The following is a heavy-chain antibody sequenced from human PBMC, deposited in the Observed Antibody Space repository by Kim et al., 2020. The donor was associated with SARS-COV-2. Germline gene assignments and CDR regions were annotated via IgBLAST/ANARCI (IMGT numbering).Heavy chain of an antibody. D-gene: IGHD2-15*01. CDR2: ISAYNGNT. V-gene: IGHV1-18*01. Sequence: ASVKVSCKASGYTFISYTISGVRQAPGQGLEWMGWISAYNGNTNYAQKLQGRVTMTTDTSTRTAYMDLRSLRSDDTAVYYCAILSVVVVAATPAGDAFDIWGQGTMVTVSS. CDR1: GYTFISYT. J-gene: IGHJ3*02. CDR3: AILSVVVVAATPAGDAFDI.